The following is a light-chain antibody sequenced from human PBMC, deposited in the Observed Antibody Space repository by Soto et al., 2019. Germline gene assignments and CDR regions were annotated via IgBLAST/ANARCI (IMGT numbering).Light chain of an antibody. CDR2: STT. CDR3: LLYYGGAQLWV. Sequence: VVTQEPSLTVSPGGTVTLTCASSTGAVTSGYYPNWFQQKPGQAPRPLIYSTTNKHSWTPARFSGSLLGDKAALTLSGVQPEDEAEYYCLLYYGGAQLWVFGGGTKLTVL. J-gene: IGLJ3*02. V-gene: IGLV7-43*01. CDR1: TGAVTSGYY.